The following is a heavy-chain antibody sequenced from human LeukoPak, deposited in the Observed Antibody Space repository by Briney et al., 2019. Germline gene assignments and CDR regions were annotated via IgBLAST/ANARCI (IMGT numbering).Heavy chain of an antibody. J-gene: IGHJ3*02. V-gene: IGHV1-69*13. CDR2: IIPILGTA. Sequence: SVNVSCKASGGTFSSYAISWVRQAPGQGLEWMGGIIPILGTANYAQKFQGRVTITADESTSTAYMELSSLRSEDTAVYYCARGGPYGDYLDAFDIWGQGTMVTVSS. CDR1: GGTFSSYA. D-gene: IGHD4-17*01. CDR3: ARGGPYGDYLDAFDI.